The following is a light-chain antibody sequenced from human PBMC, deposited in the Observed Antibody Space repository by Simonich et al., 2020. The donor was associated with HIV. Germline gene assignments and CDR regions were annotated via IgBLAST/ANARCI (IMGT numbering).Light chain of an antibody. CDR2: DAS. V-gene: IGKV3-15*01. CDR3: QQYNNRPLT. Sequence: IVMTQSPATLSVSPVERAPLSCRASQSVSSILAWYQQKPGQAPRLLIFDASTRATGVPAKFSGSGSGTEFTLTISSIQSEDFAVYYCQQYNNRPLTFGGGTKVEIK. J-gene: IGKJ4*01. CDR1: QSVSSI.